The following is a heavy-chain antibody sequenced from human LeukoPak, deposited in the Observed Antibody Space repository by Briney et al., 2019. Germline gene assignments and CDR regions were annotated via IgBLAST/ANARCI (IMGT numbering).Heavy chain of an antibody. D-gene: IGHD3-10*01. V-gene: IGHV4-61*03. J-gene: IGHJ4*02. CDR3: ARSQNYYGSGDY. CDR1: GGSASNGNFY. CDR2: IYYTGSA. Sequence: SETLSLTCTVSGGSASNGNFYWSWLRQPPGKALEWIGHIYYTGSAYYSPSLEGRVRISVDTSRNHFSVKLSSVTAADTAVYYCARSQNYYGSGDYWSQGTLVTVSS.